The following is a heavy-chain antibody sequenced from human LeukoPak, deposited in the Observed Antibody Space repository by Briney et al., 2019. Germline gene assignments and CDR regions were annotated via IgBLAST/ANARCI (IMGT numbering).Heavy chain of an antibody. CDR1: GYTFTSYD. D-gene: IGHD3-22*01. CDR2: INPNSGGT. CDR3: ARVTGYMIEDYFDY. Sequence: ASVKVSCKASGYTFTSYDINWVRQAPGQGLEWMGWINPNSGGTNYAQKFQGRVTMTRDTSTSTAYMELSRLRSDDTAVYYCARVTGYMIEDYFDYWGQGTLVTVSS. J-gene: IGHJ4*02. V-gene: IGHV1-2*02.